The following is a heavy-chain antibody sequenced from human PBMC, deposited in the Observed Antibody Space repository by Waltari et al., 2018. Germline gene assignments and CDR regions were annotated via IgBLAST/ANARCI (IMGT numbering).Heavy chain of an antibody. CDR2: IYHTGSS. V-gene: IGHV4-38-2*02. J-gene: IGHJ4*02. CDR3: AEEGNTTAGLFDS. CDR1: GHSVNNDFY. D-gene: IGHD6-25*01. Sequence: QVQLRESGPGLVRSSETLSLTCTVSGHSVNNDFYWAWLRQSPGGGLEWIARIYHTGSSHYNSSLKSRVSISTDMPTKQFFLTLTHLTAADTAVYYCAEEGNTTAGLFDSWGQGTLVTVSS.